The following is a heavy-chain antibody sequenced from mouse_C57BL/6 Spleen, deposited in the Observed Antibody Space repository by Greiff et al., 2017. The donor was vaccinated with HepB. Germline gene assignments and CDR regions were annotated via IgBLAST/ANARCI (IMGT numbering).Heavy chain of an antibody. CDR3: ARVATVVARYFDV. V-gene: IGHV1-80*01. CDR1: GYAFSSYW. D-gene: IGHD1-1*01. J-gene: IGHJ1*03. CDR2: IYPGDGDT. Sequence: QVQLKQSGAELVKPGASVKISCKASGYAFSSYWMNWVKQRPGKGLEWIGQIYPGDGDTNYNGKFKGKATLTADKSSSTAYMQLSSLTSEDSAVYFCARVATVVARYFDVWGTGTTVTVSS.